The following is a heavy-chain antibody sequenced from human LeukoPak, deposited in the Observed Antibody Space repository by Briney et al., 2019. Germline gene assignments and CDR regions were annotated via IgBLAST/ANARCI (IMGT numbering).Heavy chain of an antibody. CDR2: INPTGGSV. J-gene: IGHJ4*02. V-gene: IGHV1-46*01. Sequence: ASVKVSCRPSGYTFANFYIHWVRQAPGQGLEWMGIINPTGGSVSYAQKFQGRVTMPRDTSTSTVYMQLTSLTSADTAVYYCARETPYSYDSGGRPYYFDFWGQGTLVTVSS. CDR3: ARETPYSYDSGGRPYYFDF. CDR1: GYTFANFY. D-gene: IGHD3-22*01.